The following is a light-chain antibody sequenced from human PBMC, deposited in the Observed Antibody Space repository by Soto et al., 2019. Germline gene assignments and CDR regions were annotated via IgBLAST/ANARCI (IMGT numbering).Light chain of an antibody. CDR1: QRVRSSY. J-gene: IGKJ1*01. Sequence: ESVLTQSPGTLSLSPWERTNLSCRASQRVRSSYLAWYQQKPGQAPRLLIYGTSSRATAIPDRFSGSGSGTDFTLTISRLEPEDFAVYYCQQYGSSSWTFGQGTKVEIK. V-gene: IGKV3-20*01. CDR3: QQYGSSSWT. CDR2: GTS.